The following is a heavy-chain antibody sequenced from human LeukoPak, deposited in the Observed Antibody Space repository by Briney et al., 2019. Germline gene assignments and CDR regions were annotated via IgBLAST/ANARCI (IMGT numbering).Heavy chain of an antibody. CDR1: GFTFSDYY. V-gene: IGHV4-34*01. J-gene: IGHJ4*02. CDR3: ARRDIVVVPAAFDY. CDR2: INHSGST. D-gene: IGHD2-2*01. Sequence: MAGGSLRLSCAASGFTFSDYYMNWIRQPPGKGLEWIGEINHSGSTNYNPSLKSRATISVDTSKNQYSLKLSSVTAADTAVYYCARRDIVVVPAAFDYWGQGTLVTVSS.